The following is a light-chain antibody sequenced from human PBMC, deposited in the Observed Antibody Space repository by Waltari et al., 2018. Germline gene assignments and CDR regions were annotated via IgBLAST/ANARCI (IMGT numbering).Light chain of an antibody. Sequence: DIQMTQSPSTLSASVGDRVTITCRASQSISNYLAWYQQKLGKAPNLLIYKASILKSGVSSRFSGSGSGTQFTLTISSLQPGDFATYFCQQYNTYSSFGQGTKLEIK. CDR3: QQYNTYSS. CDR2: KAS. J-gene: IGKJ2*01. V-gene: IGKV1-5*03. CDR1: QSISNY.